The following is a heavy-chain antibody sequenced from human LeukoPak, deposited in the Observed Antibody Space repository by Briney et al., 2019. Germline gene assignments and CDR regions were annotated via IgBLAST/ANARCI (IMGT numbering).Heavy chain of an antibody. CDR2: IYQSGSS. J-gene: IGHJ4*02. CDR1: GASVTSGGYY. V-gene: IGHV4-39*01. D-gene: IGHD3-16*01. Sequence: PSETLSLTCSVSGASVTSGGYYWAWIRQPPGERPEYIGSIYQSGSSYYNPSLKSRVTTSLETSKNQLSLRVTSVTAADTAVYYCEMPIGLYERSRFHSWGQGILVTVSS. CDR3: EMPIGLYERSRFHS.